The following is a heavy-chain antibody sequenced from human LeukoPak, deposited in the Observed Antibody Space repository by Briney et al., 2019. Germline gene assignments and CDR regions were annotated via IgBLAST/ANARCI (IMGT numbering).Heavy chain of an antibody. V-gene: IGHV1-69*06. D-gene: IGHD6-13*01. CDR1: GGTFSSYS. CDR2: IIPIFGTA. Sequence: SVKVSCNASGGTFSSYSISWVRQAPGQGLEWMGGIIPIFGTANYAQKFQGRVTITADKSTSTAYMELSSLRSEDTAVYYCARGLAAADVRGYYSYGLDVWGKGTTVTVSS. J-gene: IGHJ6*04. CDR3: ARGLAAADVRGYYSYGLDV.